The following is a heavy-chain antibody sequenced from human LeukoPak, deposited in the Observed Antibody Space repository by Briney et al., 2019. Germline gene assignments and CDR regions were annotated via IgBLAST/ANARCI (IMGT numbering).Heavy chain of an antibody. D-gene: IGHD6-13*01. J-gene: IGHJ4*02. V-gene: IGHV1-46*01. Sequence: ASVKVSCKASGYTFTSYYMHWVRQAPGQGLEWMGIINPSGGSTSYAQKLRGRVTMTTDTSTSTAYMELRSLRSDDTAVYYCARVAAADYFDYWGQGTLVTVSS. CDR1: GYTFTSYY. CDR2: INPSGGST. CDR3: ARVAAADYFDY.